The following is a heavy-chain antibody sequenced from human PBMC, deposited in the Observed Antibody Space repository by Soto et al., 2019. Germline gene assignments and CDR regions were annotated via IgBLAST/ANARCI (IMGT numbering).Heavy chain of an antibody. Sequence: EVQLVESGGGVVRPGGSLRLSCAASGFTFDDYGMSWVRQVPGKGLEWVSGINWNGGSADYVDSVKGRVTISRDNTKNYLYQQLNSLVAGDTALYYCARGYCSSTGCFGPYWYMDVWGKGTTVIVSS. CDR2: INWNGGSA. CDR1: GFTFDDYG. V-gene: IGHV3-20*04. CDR3: ARGYCSSTGCFGPYWYMDV. J-gene: IGHJ6*03. D-gene: IGHD2-2*01.